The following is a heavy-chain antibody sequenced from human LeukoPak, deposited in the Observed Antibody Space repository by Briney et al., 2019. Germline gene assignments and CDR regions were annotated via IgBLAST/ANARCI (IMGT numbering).Heavy chain of an antibody. CDR3: ARGATTVTTIADNWFDP. V-gene: IGHV3-48*03. CDR1: GFTFSSYE. J-gene: IGHJ5*02. CDR2: ISSSGSTT. D-gene: IGHD4-11*01. Sequence: QSGGSLRLSCAASGFTFSSYEMNWVRQAPGKGLEWVSYISSSGSTTYYADSVKGRFTISRDNAKNSLYLQMNSLRAEDTAVYYCARGATTVTTIADNWFDPWGQGTLVTVSS.